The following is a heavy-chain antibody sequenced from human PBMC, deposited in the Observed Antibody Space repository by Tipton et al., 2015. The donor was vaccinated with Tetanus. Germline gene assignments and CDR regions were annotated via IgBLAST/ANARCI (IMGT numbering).Heavy chain of an antibody. J-gene: IGHJ4*02. Sequence: LRLSCTVSFDSITTGGYYWTWIRQHPGKGLEWIGYILYTGSTYHNPSLKSRLTISVDTSKNQFSLNLSSVTAADTAVYYCARGSRFWFDYWGQGTLATVSS. CDR2: ILYTGST. V-gene: IGHV4-31*02. CDR3: ARGSRFWFDY. CDR1: FDSITTGGYY.